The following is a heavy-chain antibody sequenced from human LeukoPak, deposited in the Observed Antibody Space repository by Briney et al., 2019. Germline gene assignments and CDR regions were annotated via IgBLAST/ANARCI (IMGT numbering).Heavy chain of an antibody. V-gene: IGHV1-2*06. CDR2: INPNSGGT. J-gene: IGHJ5*02. CDR3: ARGGAVFGTMYNWFDP. D-gene: IGHD1-1*01. CDR1: GYTFTGHY. Sequence: ASVKVSCKASGYTFTGHYMHWVRQAPGQGLEWMGRINPNSGGTNYAQKFQGRVTMTRDTSIITGYMELSRLRSDDAAVYYCARGGAVFGTMYNWFDPWGQGTLVTVSS.